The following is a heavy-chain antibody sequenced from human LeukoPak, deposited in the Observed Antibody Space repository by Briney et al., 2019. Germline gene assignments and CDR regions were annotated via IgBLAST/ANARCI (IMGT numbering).Heavy chain of an antibody. Sequence: PGGSLRLSCAASGFTFSSYGMHWVRQAPGKGLEWVAVISYDGSNKYYADSVKGRFTISRDNSKNTLYLQMNSLRAEDTAVYYCARRRTAAVVAFDIWGQGTMVTVSS. D-gene: IGHD6-13*01. V-gene: IGHV3-30*03. CDR3: ARRRTAAVVAFDI. CDR2: ISYDGSNK. CDR1: GFTFSSYG. J-gene: IGHJ3*02.